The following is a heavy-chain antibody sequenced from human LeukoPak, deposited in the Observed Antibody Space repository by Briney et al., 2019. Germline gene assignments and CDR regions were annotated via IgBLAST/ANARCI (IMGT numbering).Heavy chain of an antibody. CDR2: IYYSGST. CDR1: GYSISSSSYY. Sequence: SPSETLSLTCTVSGYSISSSSYYWGWIRQPPGKGLEWIGSIYYSGSTYYNPSLKSRVTISVDTSKNQFSLKLSSVTAADTAVYYCARQVRDSSPGLYFDYWGQGTLVTVSS. V-gene: IGHV4-39*01. D-gene: IGHD3-22*01. J-gene: IGHJ4*02. CDR3: ARQVRDSSPGLYFDY.